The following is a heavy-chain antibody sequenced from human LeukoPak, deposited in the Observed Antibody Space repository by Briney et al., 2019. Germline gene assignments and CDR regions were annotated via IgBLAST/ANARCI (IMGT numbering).Heavy chain of an antibody. J-gene: IGHJ5*02. Sequence: GGSLRLSCAASGFTFSHHWMHWVRQAPGKGLVWVSHISSDESSTTYADSVKGRFTISRDNRKNTLYLQMNSLRVEDTAMYYCTRNPDRRNWFDPWGQGTLVTVSS. CDR1: GFTFSHHW. D-gene: IGHD1-14*01. CDR3: TRNPDRRNWFDP. V-gene: IGHV3-74*01. CDR2: ISSDESST.